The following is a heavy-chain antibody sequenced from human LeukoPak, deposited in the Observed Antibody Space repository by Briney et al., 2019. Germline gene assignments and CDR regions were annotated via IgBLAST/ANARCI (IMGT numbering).Heavy chain of an antibody. CDR3: ARYIVSYPHDAFDI. J-gene: IGHJ3*02. CDR2: ISSNGGST. D-gene: IGHD1-26*01. V-gene: IGHV3-64*01. Sequence: PGGSLRLSCAASGFTFSSYAMHWVRQAPGKGLEYVSAISSNGGSTYYANSVKGRFTISRDNSKNTLYLQMGSLRAEDMGVYYCARYIVSYPHDAFDIWGQGTMVTVSS. CDR1: GFTFSSYA.